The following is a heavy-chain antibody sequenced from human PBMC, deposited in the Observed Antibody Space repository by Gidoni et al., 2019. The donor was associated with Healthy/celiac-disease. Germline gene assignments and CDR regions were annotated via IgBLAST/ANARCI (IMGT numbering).Heavy chain of an antibody. CDR1: GFTFSSYE. V-gene: IGHV3-48*03. CDR3: ARDARLAVAGTGTLDY. CDR2: ISSSGSTI. J-gene: IGHJ4*02. D-gene: IGHD6-19*01. Sequence: EVQLVESGGGLVQPGGSLRLSCAASGFTFSSYEMNWVRQAPGKGLEWVSYISSSGSTIYYADSVKGRFTISRDNAKNSLYLQMNSLRAEDTAVYYCARDARLAVAGTGTLDYWGQGTLVTVSS.